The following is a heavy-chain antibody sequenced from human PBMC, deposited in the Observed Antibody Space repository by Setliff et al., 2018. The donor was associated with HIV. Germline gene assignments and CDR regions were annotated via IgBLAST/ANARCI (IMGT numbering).Heavy chain of an antibody. CDR1: GFTFSNFA. Sequence: GGSLRLSCAASGFTFSNFAMGWVRQAPGKGLEWVSNIYSDGSRTHYADSVKGRFTISRDNSKNTLNLQMNSLSADDTAVYYCAKKGFCSGGHCHTDWYFYMDVWGKGTTVTVSS. V-gene: IGHV3-23*03. CDR2: IYSDGSRT. CDR3: AKKGFCSGGHCHTDWYFYMDV. J-gene: IGHJ6*03. D-gene: IGHD2-15*01.